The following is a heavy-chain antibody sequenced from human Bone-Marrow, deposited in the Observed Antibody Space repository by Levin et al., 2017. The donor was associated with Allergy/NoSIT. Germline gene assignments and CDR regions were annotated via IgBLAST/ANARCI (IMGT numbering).Heavy chain of an antibody. V-gene: IGHV3-15*01. CDR1: EFTFTNAW. J-gene: IGHJ4*02. CDR3: THIHYGDYRQWIGDY. D-gene: IGHD4-17*01. CDR2: IKSKTDGGTT. Sequence: GESLKISCSASEFTFTNAWMTWVRQAPGKGLEWVGRIKSKTDGGTTDYAAPVKGRFTISRDDSKKTLYLQMNSLKTEDTGVYFCTHIHYGDYRQWIGDYWGQGTLVTVSS.